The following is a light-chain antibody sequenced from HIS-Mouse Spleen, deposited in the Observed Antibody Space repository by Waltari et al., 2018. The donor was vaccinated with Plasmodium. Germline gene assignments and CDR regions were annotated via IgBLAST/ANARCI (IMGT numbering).Light chain of an antibody. Sequence: SYELTQPLSVSVALGQTARITCGGNNIGSKNVTWNQPKPGQAHVLVIYRDSNRPSGSPERFSGSNSGNTATLTISRAQAGDEADYYCQVWDSSTVVFGGGTKLTVL. CDR3: QVWDSSTVV. J-gene: IGLJ2*01. CDR2: RDS. CDR1: NIGSKN. V-gene: IGLV3-9*01.